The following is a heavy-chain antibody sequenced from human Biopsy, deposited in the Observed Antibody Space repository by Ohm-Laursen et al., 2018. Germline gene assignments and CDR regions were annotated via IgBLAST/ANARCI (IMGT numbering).Heavy chain of an antibody. J-gene: IGHJ6*02. D-gene: IGHD2-8*01. V-gene: IGHV3-7*01. CDR2: IKEDGSDN. CDR3: ARDDGVYARRSGMDV. CDR1: GFTFSRYW. Sequence: SLRLSCAASGFTFSRYWMSWVRQAPGKGLEWVANIKEDGSDNFYVDSVKGRFTISRDNAKRSLYLQMNSLRADDTAIYYCARDDGVYARRSGMDVWGQGTTVTVSS.